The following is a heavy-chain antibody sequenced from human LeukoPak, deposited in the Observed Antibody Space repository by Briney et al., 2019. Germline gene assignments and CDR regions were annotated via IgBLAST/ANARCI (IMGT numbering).Heavy chain of an antibody. CDR1: GGSISSGGYY. V-gene: IGHV4-30-2*03. Sequence: SQTLSLTCTVSGGSISSGGYYWSWIRQHPGKGLEWIGSIYYSGSSYYNPSLKSRVTISEDRSKNQFSLRLSSVTAADTAVYYCARHRYGGYSFDYWGQGTLVTVSS. J-gene: IGHJ4*02. CDR3: ARHRYGGYSFDY. CDR2: IYYSGSS. D-gene: IGHD5-18*01.